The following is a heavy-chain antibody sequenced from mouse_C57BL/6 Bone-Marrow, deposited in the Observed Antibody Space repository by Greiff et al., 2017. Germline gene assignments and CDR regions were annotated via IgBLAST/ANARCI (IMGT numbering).Heavy chain of an antibody. J-gene: IGHJ4*01. D-gene: IGHD1-1*01. CDR1: GYTFTDYN. CDR3: ARRYYGSSCAMDY. V-gene: IGHV1-22*01. Sequence: VQLQQSGPELVKPGASVKMSCKASGYTFTDYNMHWVKQSHGKILEWIGYINPNNGGTSYNQQFKGKATLTVNKSSSTAYMELRSLTSEDSAVYYCARRYYGSSCAMDYWGQGTSVTVSS. CDR2: INPNNGGT.